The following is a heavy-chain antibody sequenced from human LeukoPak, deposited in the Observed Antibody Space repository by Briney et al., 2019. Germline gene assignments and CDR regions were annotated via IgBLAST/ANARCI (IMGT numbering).Heavy chain of an antibody. CDR1: GFTFSSYG. D-gene: IGHD1-26*01. V-gene: IGHV3-30*02. CDR2: IRYDGSNK. J-gene: IGHJ4*02. CDR3: ARVCPRRIVGATSNCFDY. Sequence: GGSLRLSCVASGFTFSSYGMHWVRQAPGKGLEWVAFIRYDGSNKYYADSVKGRFTISRDNSKNTLYLHVNSLRPEDTAVYYCARVCPRRIVGATSNCFDYWGQGTLVTVSS.